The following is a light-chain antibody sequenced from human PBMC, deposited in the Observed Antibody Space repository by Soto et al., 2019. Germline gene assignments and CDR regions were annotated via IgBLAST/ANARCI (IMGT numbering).Light chain of an antibody. CDR1: QSVGNY. J-gene: IGKJ4*01. CDR2: DAS. Sequence: EIVLTQSPGTLSLSPGERATLSCRASQSVGNYLAWYQQKPGQAPRLLIYDASTRATGIPVRFRGSGSGTEFTLTISSLQSEDSAVYYCHQYNNWLALTFGGGTKVDIK. V-gene: IGKV3-15*01. CDR3: HQYNNWLALT.